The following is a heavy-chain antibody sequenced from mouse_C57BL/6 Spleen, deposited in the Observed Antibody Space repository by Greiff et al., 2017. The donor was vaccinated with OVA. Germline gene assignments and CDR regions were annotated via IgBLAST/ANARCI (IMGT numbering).Heavy chain of an antibody. V-gene: IGHV1-85*01. CDR3: ARNDGYRFAD. Sequence: VQLQPSGPELVKPGASVKLSCKASGYTFTSYDINWVKQRPGPGLEWLGWIYPRDGSTQYNEKFTGQATLTVAPSSRTAYMERHSLTSEDSAGDFGARNDGYRFADWGKGTLVTGS. J-gene: IGHJ3*01. CDR2: IYPRDGST. D-gene: IGHD2-3*01. CDR1: GYTFTSYD.